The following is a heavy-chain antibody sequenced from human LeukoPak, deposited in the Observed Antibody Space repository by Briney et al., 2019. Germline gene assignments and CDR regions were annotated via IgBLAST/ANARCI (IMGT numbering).Heavy chain of an antibody. D-gene: IGHD3-22*01. CDR3: ARERFLYDSSGPYWFDP. CDR2: IYYSGST. V-gene: IGHV4-59*11. J-gene: IGHJ5*02. CDR1: GGSISSHY. Sequence: SETLSLACTVSGGSISSHYWSWILQPPGKGLEWIGYIYYSGSTNYNPSLKSRVTISLDTSKNQFSLKLSSVTAADTAVYYCARERFLYDSSGPYWFDPWGQGTLVTVSS.